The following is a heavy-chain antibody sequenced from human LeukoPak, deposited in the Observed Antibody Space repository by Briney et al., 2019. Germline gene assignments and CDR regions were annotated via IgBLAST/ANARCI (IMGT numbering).Heavy chain of an antibody. Sequence: GGSLRLSCAASGFTFSSYSMNWVRQAPGKGLEWVSFISSSSSYIYYADSVKGRFTISRDNAKNSLYLQMNSLRAEDTAVYHCARDLRSSGYYAFDYWGQGTLVTVSS. V-gene: IGHV3-21*01. J-gene: IGHJ4*02. CDR2: ISSSSSYI. D-gene: IGHD3-22*01. CDR1: GFTFSSYS. CDR3: ARDLRSSGYYAFDY.